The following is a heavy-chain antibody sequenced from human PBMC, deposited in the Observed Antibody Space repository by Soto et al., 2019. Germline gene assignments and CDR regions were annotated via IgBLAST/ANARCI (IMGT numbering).Heavy chain of an antibody. J-gene: IGHJ3*02. CDR1: GFTFSSYA. D-gene: IGHD3-22*01. V-gene: IGHV3-23*01. Sequence: GGSLRLSCAASGFTFSSYAMSWVRQAPGKGLEWVSAISGSGGSTYYADSVKGRFTISRDNSKNRLYLQMSSLRAEDTAVYYCAKIPLTYDYDSSGRGSGGGFDMWGQGTMVT. CDR3: AKIPLTYDYDSSGRGSGGGFDM. CDR2: ISGSGGST.